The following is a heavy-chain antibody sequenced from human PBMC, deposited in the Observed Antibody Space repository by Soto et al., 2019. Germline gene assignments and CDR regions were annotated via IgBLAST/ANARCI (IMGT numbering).Heavy chain of an antibody. Sequence: ASVKVSCKTSGYTFTGHHIHWVRQAPGQGLEWMGWINPESGGTNSAQKFQGWVTMTRDTSISTVYLELSRLSSDDTAVYYCARDGGLIAAKNGMDVWGQGTTVTVSS. J-gene: IGHJ6*02. CDR2: INPESGGT. D-gene: IGHD2-15*01. CDR1: GYTFTGHH. CDR3: ARDGGLIAAKNGMDV. V-gene: IGHV1-2*04.